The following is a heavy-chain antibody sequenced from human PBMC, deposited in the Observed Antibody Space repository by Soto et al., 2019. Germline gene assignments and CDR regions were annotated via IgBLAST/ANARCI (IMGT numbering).Heavy chain of an antibody. Sequence: SVKVSCKASGGTFSSYAISWVRQAPGQGLEWMGGIIPIFGTANYAQKFQGRVMITADESTSTAYMELSSLRSEDTAVYYCARGHVFGVVSPHYYYYGMDVWGQGTTVTVSS. CDR2: IIPIFGTA. J-gene: IGHJ6*02. CDR3: ARGHVFGVVSPHYYYYGMDV. CDR1: GGTFSSYA. D-gene: IGHD3-3*01. V-gene: IGHV1-69*13.